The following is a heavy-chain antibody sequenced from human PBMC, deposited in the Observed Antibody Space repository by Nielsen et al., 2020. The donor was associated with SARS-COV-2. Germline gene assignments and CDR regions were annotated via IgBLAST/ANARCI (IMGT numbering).Heavy chain of an antibody. CDR2: ISGSGSST. CDR1: GFPFRRYA. CDR3: ASPGGGY. D-gene: IGHD3-10*01. V-gene: IGHV3-23*01. J-gene: IGHJ4*02. Sequence: GTLKISCASSGFPFRRYAMRWVPQAPGKGLEWVSAISGSGSSTYYADSVKGRFTISRDNSKNTLYLQMNSLRAEDTAVYYCASPGGGYWGQGTLVTVSS.